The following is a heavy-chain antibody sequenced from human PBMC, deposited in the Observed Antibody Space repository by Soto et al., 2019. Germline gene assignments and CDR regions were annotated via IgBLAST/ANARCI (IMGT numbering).Heavy chain of an antibody. D-gene: IGHD6-25*01. J-gene: IGHJ4*02. V-gene: IGHV1-69*08. CDR1: GDTFGSYT. Sequence: QVQLVQSGAVMRKPGSSVKVSCKASGDTFGSYTLSWLRRAPGLGLEWMARILPAHGIANYAQKFQDKVTVSADMSRQTTYLEISSLNSDDTAVFFCAGDRGAVGFFDSWGQGTLVNVSS. CDR3: AGDRGAVGFFDS. CDR2: ILPAHGIA.